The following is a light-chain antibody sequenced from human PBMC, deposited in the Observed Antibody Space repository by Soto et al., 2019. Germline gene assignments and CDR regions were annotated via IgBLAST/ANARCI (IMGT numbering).Light chain of an antibody. J-gene: IGLJ2*01. CDR1: SSDVGGYNY. Sequence: QSVLTQPASVSGSPGQPITISCTGTSSDVGGYNYVSWYQQHPGKAPKLMICDVTNRPSGVSDRFSGSKSGNTASLTISGLQAEDEADYYCSSYTSSSTVLFGGGTKVTVL. CDR2: DVT. CDR3: SSYTSSSTVL. V-gene: IGLV2-14*01.